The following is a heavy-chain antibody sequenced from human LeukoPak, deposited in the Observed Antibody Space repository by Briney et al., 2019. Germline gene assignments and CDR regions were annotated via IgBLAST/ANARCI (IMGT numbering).Heavy chain of an antibody. J-gene: IGHJ5*02. CDR3: ARGEGTVTPWFDP. V-gene: IGHV3-21*01. Sequence: PGGSLRLSCAASGFTFSSYAMTWVRQAPGKGLEWVSSISSSSSYIYYADSVKGRFTISRDNAKNSLYLQMNSLRAEDTAVYYCARGEGTVTPWFDPWGQGTLVTVSS. CDR1: GFTFSSYA. CDR2: ISSSSSYI. D-gene: IGHD4-17*01.